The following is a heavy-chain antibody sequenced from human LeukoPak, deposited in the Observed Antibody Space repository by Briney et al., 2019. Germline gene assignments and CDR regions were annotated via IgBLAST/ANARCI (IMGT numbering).Heavy chain of an antibody. CDR3: VRVRGYSYDSSDFDY. D-gene: IGHD5-18*01. Sequence: SETLSLTCTVSGDSISYHYWSWIRQPPGKGLEWIGKIYYSGNTDYNPSLKSRVTISVDTSKNQFSLKLSSVTAADTAVYYCVRVRGYSYDSSDFDYWGQGTLVTVSS. CDR1: GDSISYHY. CDR2: IYYSGNT. J-gene: IGHJ4*02. V-gene: IGHV4-59*11.